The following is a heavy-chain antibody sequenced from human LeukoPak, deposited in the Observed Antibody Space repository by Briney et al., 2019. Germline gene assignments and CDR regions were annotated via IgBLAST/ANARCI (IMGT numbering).Heavy chain of an antibody. CDR2: VSASGGST. Sequence: GGSLRLSCAASGFTFSSYTMSWVRQAPGKGLEWVSAVSASGGSTNYADSVKGRFTISRDNSKNTLYLQMNSLRAEDTAVYYCAKDGHFDYWGQGTLVTVSS. V-gene: IGHV3-23*01. CDR1: GFTFSSYT. D-gene: IGHD3/OR15-3a*01. CDR3: AKDGHFDY. J-gene: IGHJ4*02.